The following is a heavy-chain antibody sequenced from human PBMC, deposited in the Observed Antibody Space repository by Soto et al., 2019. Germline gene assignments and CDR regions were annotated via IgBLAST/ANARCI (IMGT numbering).Heavy chain of an antibody. CDR3: ARRSSSSWYHYGMDV. D-gene: IGHD6-13*01. CDR2: IDPSDSYT. J-gene: IGHJ6*02. V-gene: IGHV5-10-1*01. Sequence: GESLKISCKGSGYSFTSYWISWVRQMPGKGLEWMGRIDPSDSYTNYSPSFQGHVTISADKSISTAYLQWSSLKASDTAMYYCARRSSSSWYHYGMDVWGQGTTVTVYS. CDR1: GYSFTSYW.